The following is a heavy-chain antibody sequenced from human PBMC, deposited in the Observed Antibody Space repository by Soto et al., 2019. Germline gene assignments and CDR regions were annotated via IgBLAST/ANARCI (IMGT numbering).Heavy chain of an antibody. CDR3: AHSQSEPYLRYFDWSISYYFDY. J-gene: IGHJ4*02. CDR2: IYWDDDK. CDR1: GFSLSTSGVG. D-gene: IGHD3-9*01. V-gene: IGHV2-5*02. Sequence: QITLKESGPTLVKPTQTLTLTCTFSGFSLSTSGVGVGWIRQPPGKALEWLALIYWDDDKRYSPSLKSRLTITEDTSKKQVVLTMTNMDPVDTATYYCAHSQSEPYLRYFDWSISYYFDYWGQGTLVTVSS.